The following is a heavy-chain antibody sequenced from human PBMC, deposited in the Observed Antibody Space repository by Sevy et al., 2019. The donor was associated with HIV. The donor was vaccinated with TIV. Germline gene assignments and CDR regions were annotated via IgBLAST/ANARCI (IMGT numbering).Heavy chain of an antibody. J-gene: IGHJ4*02. D-gene: IGHD2-2*01. CDR3: AEGGDIVVVPAAIDY. Sequence: GGSLRLSCAASGFTFSDYYMSWIRQAPGKGLEWVSYISSSSSYTNYADSVKGRFTISRDNAKNSLYLQMNSLRAEDTAVYYCAEGGDIVVVPAAIDYWGQGTLVTVSS. V-gene: IGHV3-11*06. CDR1: GFTFSDYY. CDR2: ISSSSSYT.